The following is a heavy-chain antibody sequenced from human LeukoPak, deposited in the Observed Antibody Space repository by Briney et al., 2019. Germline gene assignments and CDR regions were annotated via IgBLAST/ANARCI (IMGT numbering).Heavy chain of an antibody. CDR2: ISGRGGST. CDR1: GFTFSSYA. Sequence: GGSLRLSCAASGFTFSSYAMSWVRQAPGKGLEWVSGISGRGGSTYYADSVKGRFTISRDNAKNSLYLQMNSLRAEDTAVYYCARDRNYYDSSGYHRVDYWGQGTLVTVSS. D-gene: IGHD3-22*01. CDR3: ARDRNYYDSSGYHRVDY. V-gene: IGHV3-23*01. J-gene: IGHJ4*02.